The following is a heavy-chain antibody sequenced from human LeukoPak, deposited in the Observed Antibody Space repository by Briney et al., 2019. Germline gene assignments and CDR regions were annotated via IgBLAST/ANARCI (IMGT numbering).Heavy chain of an antibody. CDR1: GGSISSYY. D-gene: IGHD6-19*01. V-gene: IGHV4-59*08. Sequence: SQTLSLTCTVSGGSISSYYWSWIRQPPGKGLEWIGYIYYSGSTNYNPSLKSRVTISVDTSKNQFSLKLSSVTAADTAVYYCARLTGYSSGWSFDYWGQGTLVTVSS. CDR2: IYYSGST. CDR3: ARLTGYSSGWSFDY. J-gene: IGHJ4*02.